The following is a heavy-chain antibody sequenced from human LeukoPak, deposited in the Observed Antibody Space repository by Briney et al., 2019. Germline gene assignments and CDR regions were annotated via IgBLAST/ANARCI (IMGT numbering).Heavy chain of an antibody. CDR1: GYTFTSYD. CDR3: ARDSHPLQYYGDGPVDY. Sequence: GASVKVSCKASGYTFTSYDINWVRQAPGQRLEWMGWINAGNGHTKYSQKFQDRVTITRDTSASTAYMELSSLRSEDTAVYYCARDSHPLQYYGDGPVDYWGQGTLVTVSS. CDR2: INAGNGHT. J-gene: IGHJ4*02. V-gene: IGHV1-3*01. D-gene: IGHD4-17*01.